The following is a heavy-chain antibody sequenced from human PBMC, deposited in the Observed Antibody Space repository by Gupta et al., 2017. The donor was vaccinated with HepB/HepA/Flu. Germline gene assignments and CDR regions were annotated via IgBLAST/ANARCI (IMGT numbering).Heavy chain of an antibody. CDR2: INHSGST. V-gene: IGHV4-34*01. Sequence: QVQLQQWGAGLLKPSETLSLTCAVYGGSFSGYYWSWIRQPPGKGLEWIGEINHSGSTNYNPSLKSRVTISVDTSKNQFSLKLSSVTAADTAVYYCARGSNWGPRGRFDPWGQGTLVTVSS. CDR3: ARGSNWGPRGRFDP. CDR1: GGSFSGYY. D-gene: IGHD7-27*01. J-gene: IGHJ5*02.